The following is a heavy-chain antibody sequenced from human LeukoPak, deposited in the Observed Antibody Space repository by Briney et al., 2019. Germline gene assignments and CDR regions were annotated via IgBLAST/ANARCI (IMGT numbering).Heavy chain of an antibody. V-gene: IGHV4-4*07. D-gene: IGHD5-18*01. CDR2: IYTSGSN. CDR1: GGSISTYY. CDR3: ARHRGYSYGFDDFNI. Sequence: TSETLSLTCTGSGGSISTYYWSWIRQTAGKGLEWIGRIYTSGSNNYNPSLKSRLTMSIDPSKNQFSLKLSSVTAADTAVYYCARHRGYSYGFDDFNIWGQGTMVIVSS. J-gene: IGHJ3*02.